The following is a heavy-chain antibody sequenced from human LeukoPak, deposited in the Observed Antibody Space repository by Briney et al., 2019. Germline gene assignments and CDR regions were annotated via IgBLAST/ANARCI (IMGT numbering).Heavy chain of an antibody. J-gene: IGHJ5*02. CDR1: GGSISSGDYY. CDR3: ARGIVVVIAMGGNWFDP. CDR2: IYYSGST. D-gene: IGHD2-21*01. Sequence: SETLSLTCTVSGGSISSGDYYWSWIRQPPGKGLEWIGYIYYSGSTYYNPSLKSRVTISVDTSKNQFSLKLSSVTAADTAVYYCARGIVVVIAMGGNWFDPWGQGTLVTVSS. V-gene: IGHV4-30-4*08.